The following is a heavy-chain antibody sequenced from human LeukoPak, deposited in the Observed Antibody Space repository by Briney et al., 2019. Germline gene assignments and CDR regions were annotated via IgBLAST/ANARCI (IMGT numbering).Heavy chain of an antibody. J-gene: IGHJ4*02. Sequence: PGGSLRLSCAASGFTLSAYEMNWVRQAPGKGLEWVSRINSDGSSTSYADSVKGRFTISRDNAKNTLYLQMNSLRAEDTAVYYCARVYSGYDEDYWGQGTLVTVSS. CDR1: GFTLSAYE. CDR3: ARVYSGYDEDY. V-gene: IGHV3-74*01. CDR2: INSDGSST. D-gene: IGHD5-12*01.